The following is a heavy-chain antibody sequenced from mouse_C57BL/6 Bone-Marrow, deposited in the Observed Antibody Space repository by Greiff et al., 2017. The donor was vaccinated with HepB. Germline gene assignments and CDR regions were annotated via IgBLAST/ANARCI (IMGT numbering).Heavy chain of an antibody. CDR2: IYPGGGYT. D-gene: IGHD1-1*01. V-gene: IGHV1-63*01. CDR3: AKRTGVAFRYFDV. J-gene: IGHJ1*03. Sequence: QVQLQQSGAELVRPGTSVKMSCKASGYTFTNYWIGWAKQRPGHGLEWIGDIYPGGGYTNYNEKFKGKATLTADKSSSTAYMQFSSLTSEDSAIYYCAKRTGVAFRYFDVWGTATTVTVSS. CDR1: GYTFTNYW.